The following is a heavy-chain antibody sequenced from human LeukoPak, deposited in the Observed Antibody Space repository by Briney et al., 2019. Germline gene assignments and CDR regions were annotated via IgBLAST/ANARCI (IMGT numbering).Heavy chain of an antibody. V-gene: IGHV4-34*01. J-gene: IGHJ3*02. CDR1: GGSFSGSY. D-gene: IGHD3-22*01. CDR3: ARIKFRNYYDSSAKGGSAFDI. Sequence: PSETLSLTCAVYGGSFSGSYWGWIRHPPGKGLEWIGEINHSGSTNSNPSLRSGATISVDTSKNQFSLKLSSVTAADTAVYYCARIKFRNYYDSSAKGGSAFDIWGQGTMVTVSS. CDR2: INHSGST.